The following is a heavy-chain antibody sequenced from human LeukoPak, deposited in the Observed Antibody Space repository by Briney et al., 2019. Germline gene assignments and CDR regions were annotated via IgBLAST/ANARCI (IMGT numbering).Heavy chain of an antibody. Sequence: SETLSLACTVSGGSISSYYWSWIRQPPGKGLEWIGYIYYSGSTNYNPSLKSRVTISVDTSKNQFSLKLSSVTAADTAVYYCARDRGQWELLDYYYYMDVWGKGTTVTVSS. CDR3: ARDRGQWELLDYYYYMDV. J-gene: IGHJ6*03. CDR1: GGSISSYY. CDR2: IYYSGST. V-gene: IGHV4-59*01. D-gene: IGHD1-26*01.